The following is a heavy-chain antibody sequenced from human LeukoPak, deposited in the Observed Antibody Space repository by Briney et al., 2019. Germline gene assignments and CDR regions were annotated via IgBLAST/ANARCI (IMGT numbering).Heavy chain of an antibody. CDR1: GFTFSSYG. D-gene: IGHD3-16*01. V-gene: IGHV3-30*02. J-gene: IGHJ5*02. CDR3: AKGPSGGSPFIP. CDR2: IGYDGSNK. Sequence: RGSLRLSCAASGFTFSSYGMHWVRQAPGKGLEWVSFIGYDGSNKYYADSVKGRFTISRDNSKNTLYLQMNSLRAEDTAVYYCAKGPSGGSPFIPWGQGTLVTVSS.